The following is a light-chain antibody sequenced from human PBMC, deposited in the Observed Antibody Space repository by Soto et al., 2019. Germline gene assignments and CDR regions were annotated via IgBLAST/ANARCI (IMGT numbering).Light chain of an antibody. V-gene: IGKV1-39*01. Sequence: DIQMTQSPSSLSASVGDRVTITCRASQSIAIYLNWYQQQPGKAPTLLIYGASTLQTGVPSRFSGSGSMTDFTLTISDLQPEDFATYCCQQTYTAPRTFGQGTKVDI. J-gene: IGKJ1*01. CDR3: QQTYTAPRT. CDR2: GAS. CDR1: QSIAIY.